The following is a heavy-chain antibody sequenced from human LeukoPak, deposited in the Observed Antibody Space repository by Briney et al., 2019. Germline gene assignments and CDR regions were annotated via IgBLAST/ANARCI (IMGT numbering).Heavy chain of an antibody. D-gene: IGHD1-26*01. CDR3: ARLHAVGPTGASYYFDS. CDR1: GGSISGYY. Sequence: SETLSLTCSVSGGSISGYYWCWIRQPPGKGLEWIGYIYTSGSTNYNPSLKSRVIISVDTSKNQFSLKLTSVTAADTAMYYCARLHAVGPTGASYYFDSWGQGTLVTVSS. V-gene: IGHV4-4*09. CDR2: IYTSGST. J-gene: IGHJ4*02.